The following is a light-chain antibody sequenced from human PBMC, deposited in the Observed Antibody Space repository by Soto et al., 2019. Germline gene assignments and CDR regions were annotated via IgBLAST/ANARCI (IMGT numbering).Light chain of an antibody. J-gene: IGKJ1*01. V-gene: IGKV1-39*01. CDR1: HTINNF. CDR3: QHYNTWT. CDR2: AAS. Sequence: DIQLTQAPSSLSASLGDRVTITCLASHTINNFLNWYQHKPGTAPKLLIFAASTLHSGVPSRFSGGGSGTEFTLTISSLQPDDFATYYCQHYNTWTFGQGTKVDI.